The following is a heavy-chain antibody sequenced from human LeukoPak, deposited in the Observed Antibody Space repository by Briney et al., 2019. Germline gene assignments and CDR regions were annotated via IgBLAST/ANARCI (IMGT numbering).Heavy chain of an antibody. CDR3: ARAANVIVAAAGHFDY. CDR1: GYTFTSYD. V-gene: IGHV1-8*01. J-gene: IGHJ4*02. Sequence: ASVKVSCKASGYTFTSYDINWVRQATGQGLEWMGGMNPNRGNTGYALKFQGRVTMTSNTAISTAYMELRSLRSADTAVYYCARAANVIVAAAGHFDYWGQGTLVTVSS. CDR2: MNPNRGNT. D-gene: IGHD6-13*01.